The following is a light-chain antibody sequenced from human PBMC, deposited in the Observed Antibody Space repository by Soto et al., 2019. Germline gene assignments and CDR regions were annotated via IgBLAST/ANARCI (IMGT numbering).Light chain of an antibody. Sequence: DIHMTQSPSTVSASVGDRVTITCRASQPVDPWLAWHQQKPGKAPRVLIYKTSDLENGVPSRFSGSRSGADYTLTISGVQPDDFATYYCQQYYSRETFGQETRVEV. CDR2: KTS. CDR1: QPVDPW. V-gene: IGKV1-5*03. CDR3: QQYYSRET. J-gene: IGKJ1*01.